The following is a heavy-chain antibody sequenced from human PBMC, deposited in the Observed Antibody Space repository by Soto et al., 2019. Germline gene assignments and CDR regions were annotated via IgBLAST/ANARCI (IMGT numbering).Heavy chain of an antibody. CDR1: GGSISSSSYY. CDR2: IYYSGST. Sequence: PSETLSLTCTVSGGSISSSSYYWGWIRQPPGKRLGWIGSIYYSGSTYYNPSLKSRVTISVDTSKNQFSLKLSSVTAADTAVYYCARGPGGPAYYYYYMDGWGKGTTVTVSS. D-gene: IGHD3-10*01. CDR3: ARGPGGPAYYYYYMDG. V-gene: IGHV4-39*01. J-gene: IGHJ6*03.